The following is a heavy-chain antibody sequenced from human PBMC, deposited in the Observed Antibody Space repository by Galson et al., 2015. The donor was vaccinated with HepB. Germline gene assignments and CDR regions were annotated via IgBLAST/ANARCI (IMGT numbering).Heavy chain of an antibody. CDR3: ARGLVGYSSSWYLRGAYYYYGMDV. CDR2: IIPIFGTA. J-gene: IGHJ6*02. CDR1: GGTFSSYA. D-gene: IGHD6-13*01. V-gene: IGHV1-69*13. Sequence: SVKVSCKASGGTFSSYAISWVRQAPGQGLEWMGGIIPIFGTANYAQKFQGRVTITADESTSTAYMELSSLRSEDTAVYYCARGLVGYSSSWYLRGAYYYYGMDVWGQGTTVTVSS.